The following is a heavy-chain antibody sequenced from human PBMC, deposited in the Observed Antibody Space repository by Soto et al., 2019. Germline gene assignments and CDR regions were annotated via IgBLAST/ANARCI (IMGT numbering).Heavy chain of an antibody. CDR1: GFTFSDYY. V-gene: IGHV3-11*01. Sequence: GGSLRLSCAASGFTFSDYYMSWIRQAPGKGLEWVSYISSSGSTIYYADSVKGRFTISRDNAKNSLYLQMNSLRAEDTAVYYCASTGEYSSSGDAFDIWGQGTMVTVSS. CDR3: ASTGEYSSSGDAFDI. D-gene: IGHD6-6*01. J-gene: IGHJ3*02. CDR2: ISSSGSTI.